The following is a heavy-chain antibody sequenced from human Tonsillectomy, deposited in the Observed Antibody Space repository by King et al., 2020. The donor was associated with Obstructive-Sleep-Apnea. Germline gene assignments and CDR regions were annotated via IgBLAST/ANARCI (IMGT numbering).Heavy chain of an antibody. J-gene: IGHJ6*02. CDR1: GGSFSGYY. CDR3: TRGRANDHWSPVAPDLYYYGMDV. Sequence: VQLQQWGAGLLKPSETLSLNCTVYGGSFSGYYWSWIRQPPGKGLEWIGEINYSGSTNYNPSLRSRVTISVDTSKKQFSLKLRSVTAADTAVYYCTRGRANDHWSPVAPDLYYYGMDVWGQGTTVTVSS. CDR2: INYSGST. D-gene: IGHD3-3*01. V-gene: IGHV4-34*01.